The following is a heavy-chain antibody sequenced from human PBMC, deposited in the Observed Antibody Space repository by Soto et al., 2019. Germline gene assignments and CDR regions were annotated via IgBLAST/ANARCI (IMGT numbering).Heavy chain of an antibody. V-gene: IGHV3-23*01. CDR3: AKDIYMGYSGYELYYYYGMDV. Sequence: TGGSLRLSCAASGFTFSSYAMSWVRQAPGKGLEWVSAISGSGGSTYYADSVKGRFTISRDNSKNTLYLQMNSLRAEDTAVYYCAKDIYMGYSGYELYYYYGMDVWGQGTTVTVSS. J-gene: IGHJ6*02. D-gene: IGHD5-12*01. CDR2: ISGSGGST. CDR1: GFTFSSYA.